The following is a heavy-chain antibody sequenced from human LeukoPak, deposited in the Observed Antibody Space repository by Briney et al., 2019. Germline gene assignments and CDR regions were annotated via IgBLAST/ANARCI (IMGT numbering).Heavy chain of an antibody. D-gene: IGHD6-13*01. V-gene: IGHV4-59*08. J-gene: IGHJ4*02. CDR2: IYYSGTT. CDR3: ARRGIAAAGYDY. Sequence: VKPSETLSLTCTVSGGSISSYYWSWIRQPPGKGLEWIGYIYYSGTTNYNPSLKSRVTILVDTSKNQFSLNLSSVTAADTAVYYCARRGIAAAGYDYWGQGTLVTVSS. CDR1: GGSISSYY.